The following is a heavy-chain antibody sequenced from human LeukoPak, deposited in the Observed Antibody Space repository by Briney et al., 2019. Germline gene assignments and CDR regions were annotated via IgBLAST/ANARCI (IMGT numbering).Heavy chain of an antibody. D-gene: IGHD6-19*01. CDR1: GFTFSSYS. CDR3: ARIVAGKFSVSDY. J-gene: IGHJ4*02. CDR2: ISSSSSYI. Sequence: GGSLRLSCAASGFTFSSYSMNRVRQAPGKGLEWVSSISSSSSYIYYADSVRGRFTISRDNAKNSLYLQMNSLRAEDTAVYYCARIVAGKFSVSDYWGQGTLVTVSS. V-gene: IGHV3-21*01.